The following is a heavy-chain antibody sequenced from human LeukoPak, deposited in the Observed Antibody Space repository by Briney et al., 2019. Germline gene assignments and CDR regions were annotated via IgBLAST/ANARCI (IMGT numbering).Heavy chain of an antibody. CDR3: ARSVKGGTPRSDAFDI. CDR2: IYYSGST. Sequence: SETLSLTCTVSGGSISSGSYYWSWIRQPPGKGLEWIGYIYYSGSTNYNPSLKSRVTISVGTSKNQFSLKLSSVTAADTAVYYCARSVKGGTPRSDAFDIWGQGTMVTVSS. V-gene: IGHV4-61*01. CDR1: GGSISSGSYY. J-gene: IGHJ3*02. D-gene: IGHD1-7*01.